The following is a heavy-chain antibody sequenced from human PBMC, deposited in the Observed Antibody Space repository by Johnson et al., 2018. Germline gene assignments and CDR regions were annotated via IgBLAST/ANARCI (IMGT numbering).Heavy chain of an antibody. CDR3: ATELWTAHVSFDV. D-gene: IGHD3/OR15-3a*01. CDR1: GFTFSNAW. CDR2: IKTEREGETK. J-gene: IGHJ3*01. Sequence: VQLVESGGGLARPGGSLRLSCAASGFTFSNAWMHWVRQTPGQGLEWVGRIKTEREGETKDYAEPLKGRLSISRDDSRNTVFLQLNSPQTVDTAIYYCATELWTAHVSFDVWGQGALVPVSS. V-gene: IGHV3-15*07.